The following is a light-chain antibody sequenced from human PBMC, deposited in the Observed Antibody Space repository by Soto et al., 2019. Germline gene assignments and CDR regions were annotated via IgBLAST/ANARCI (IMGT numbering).Light chain of an antibody. V-gene: IGKV1-5*03. J-gene: IGKJ3*01. CDR1: QSISSW. Sequence: DIQMTQSPSTLSASVGDRVTITCRASQSISSWLAWYQQKPGKAPKLLIYKASSLESGVPSRFSDSGSETEFTLTISSLQPDDFAKDNCQQYKSDSGFTFGPGTKVDIK. CDR2: KAS. CDR3: QQYKSDSGFT.